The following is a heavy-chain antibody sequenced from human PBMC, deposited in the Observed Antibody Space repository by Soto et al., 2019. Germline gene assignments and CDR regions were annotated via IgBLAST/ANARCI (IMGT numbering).Heavy chain of an antibody. CDR1: GFTFSSYA. V-gene: IGHV3-23*01. CDR2: ISGSGGNT. Sequence: EVQLLESGGGLVQPGGSLRLSCAASGFTFSSYAMSWVRQAPGKGLEWVSAISGSGGNTYYADSVKGRFTISRDNSKNTLYLQMNSLRAEDTAVYYCAKDLMYDYIWGSYPEADAFDIWGQGTMVTVSS. D-gene: IGHD3-16*02. CDR3: AKDLMYDYIWGSYPEADAFDI. J-gene: IGHJ3*02.